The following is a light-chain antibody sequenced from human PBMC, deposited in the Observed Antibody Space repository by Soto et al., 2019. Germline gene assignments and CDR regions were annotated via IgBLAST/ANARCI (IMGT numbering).Light chain of an antibody. V-gene: IGKV3-15*01. Sequence: ETVMTQSPATLSVSPGERVTLSCRASQSVSSNLAWYQQKPGQPPRLLLYGASTRATGIPARFGGSGSETEFALTISSLQSEDFAVYYCQHYNNWPPCTFGQGTKVEVK. J-gene: IGKJ1*01. CDR2: GAS. CDR3: QHYNNWPPCT. CDR1: QSVSSN.